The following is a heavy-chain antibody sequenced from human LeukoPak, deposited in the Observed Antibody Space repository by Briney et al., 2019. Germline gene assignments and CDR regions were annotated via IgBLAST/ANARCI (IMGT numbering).Heavy chain of an antibody. CDR1: XFTFXXXY. CDR2: INPNSGGT. J-gene: IGHJ5*02. D-gene: IGHD6-19*01. CDR3: ALYSSGLFDP. Sequence: VSCKXSXFTFXXXYIHWVRQAPGQGLEYVGWINPNSGGTNYAQKFQGRVTMTRDTSITTAYMEVTSLTSDDTAVYYCALYSSGLFDPWGQGTLVTVSS. V-gene: IGHV1-2*02.